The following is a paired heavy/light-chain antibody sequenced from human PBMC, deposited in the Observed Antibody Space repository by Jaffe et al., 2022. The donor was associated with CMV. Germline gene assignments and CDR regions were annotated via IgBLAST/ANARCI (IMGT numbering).Light chain of an antibody. CDR2: EVS. CDR1: SSDVGGYNY. J-gene: IGLJ2*01. Sequence: QSALTQPPSASGSPGQSVTISCTGTSSDVGGYNYVSWYQQHPGKAPKLMIYEVSKRPSGVPDRFSGSKSGNTASLTVSGLQAEDEADYYCSSYAGSNNVPFGGGTKLTVL. CDR3: SSYAGSNNVP. V-gene: IGLV2-8*01.
Heavy chain of an antibody. Sequence: EVQLLESGGGLVQPGGSLRLSCAASGFTFSSHAMSWVRQAPGRGLNWVSAIDDTGGRTYYADSVKGRFTISRDNSKNTLYLQMDSLRAEDTALYYCAKVPSYSRLHQSPFDYWGQGTLVTVSS. CDR2: IDDTGGRT. V-gene: IGHV3-23*01. CDR3: AKVPSYSRLHQSPFDY. CDR1: GFTFSSHA. J-gene: IGHJ4*02. D-gene: IGHD6-13*01.